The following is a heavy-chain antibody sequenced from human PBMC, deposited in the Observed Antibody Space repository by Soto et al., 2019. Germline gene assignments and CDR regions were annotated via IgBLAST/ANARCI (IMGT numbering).Heavy chain of an antibody. V-gene: IGHV4-38-2*02. Sequence: SETLSLTCAVSGHSISTGFNWAWIRQPPGKGLEWIGSIYHGGITYYNLSLKSRVTISSDASKNQIYLRLSSVTAADTARYYCARDWGTGFYKLDSWGQGTLVTVSS. CDR1: GHSISTGFN. CDR3: ARDWGTGFYKLDS. CDR2: IYHGGIT. J-gene: IGHJ4*02. D-gene: IGHD6-19*01.